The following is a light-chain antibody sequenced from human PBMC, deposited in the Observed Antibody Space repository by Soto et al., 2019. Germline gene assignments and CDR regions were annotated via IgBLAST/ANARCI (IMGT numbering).Light chain of an antibody. V-gene: IGLV2-23*01. Sequence: QSALTQPASVSGSPGQSITISCTGTSSDVGSYNLVSWYQQYPDKAPKLIIYEGSKRPSGVSNRFSGSKSGNTASLTISGLQAEDEADYDCCSFALGSTLIFGGGTKVTVL. CDR3: CSFALGSTLI. CDR1: SSDVGSYNL. J-gene: IGLJ2*01. CDR2: EGS.